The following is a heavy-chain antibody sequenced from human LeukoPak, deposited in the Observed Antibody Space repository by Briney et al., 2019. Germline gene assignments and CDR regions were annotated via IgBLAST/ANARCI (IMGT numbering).Heavy chain of an antibody. V-gene: IGHV1-18*04. CDR2: ISAYNGNT. J-gene: IGHJ4*02. CDR3: ARHSNWLLYYFDY. CDR1: GSTVTSYG. Sequence: ASVKLSCKASGSTVTSYGISWVRQSPGQGPEWMRWISAYNGNTNYAQKLQGRFTMTTDTSTSTAYMELRSLRSDDTAVYYCARHSNWLLYYFDYWVQGTLVTVSS. D-gene: IGHD3-9*01.